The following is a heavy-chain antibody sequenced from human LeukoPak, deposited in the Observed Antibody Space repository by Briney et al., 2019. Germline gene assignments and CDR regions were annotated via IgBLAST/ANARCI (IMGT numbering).Heavy chain of an antibody. J-gene: IGHJ4*02. D-gene: IGHD6-19*01. CDR2: IKEDGSRN. CDR3: ARQLSGWYDADPY. V-gene: IGHV3-7*05. Sequence: GGSLRLSCAASGFTFSSYWMSWVRQAPGEGLEWVANIKEDGSRNHYVDSVKGRFTISRDNAKNSLYLQMSSLRAEDTAVYYCARQLSGWYDADPYWGQGTLVTVSS. CDR1: GFTFSSYW.